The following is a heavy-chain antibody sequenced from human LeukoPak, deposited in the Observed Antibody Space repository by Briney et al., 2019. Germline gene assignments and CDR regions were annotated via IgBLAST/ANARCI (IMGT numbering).Heavy chain of an antibody. V-gene: IGHV1-2*02. J-gene: IGHJ5*02. CDR1: GYSFTNYD. Sequence: ASVKVSCKASGYSFTNYDINWVRQATGQGLEWMGWINPNSGGTNYAQKFQGRVTMTRDTSISTAYMELSRLRSDDTAVYYCARDRIAAAVPFDPWGQGTLVTVSS. CDR2: INPNSGGT. D-gene: IGHD6-13*01. CDR3: ARDRIAAAVPFDP.